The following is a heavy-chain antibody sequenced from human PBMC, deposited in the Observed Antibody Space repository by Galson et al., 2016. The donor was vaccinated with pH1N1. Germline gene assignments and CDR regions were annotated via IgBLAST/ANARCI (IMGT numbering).Heavy chain of an antibody. V-gene: IGHV1-69*13. CDR3: AREDYYDTELSDWYFDL. CDR1: GGTFGSFG. CDR2: IIPIFNTA. Sequence: SVKVSCKASGGTFGSFGINWVRQAPGQGLEWMGGIIPIFNTAKYARNFQGRVTTTADQSTTTAYMELSSLRSDDTAVYFCAREDYYDTELSDWYFDLWGRGTLLTVSS. J-gene: IGHJ2*01. D-gene: IGHD3-22*01.